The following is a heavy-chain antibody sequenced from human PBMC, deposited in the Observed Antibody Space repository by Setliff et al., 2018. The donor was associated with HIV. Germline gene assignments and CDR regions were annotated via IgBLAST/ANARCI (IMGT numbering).Heavy chain of an antibody. CDR1: GYTFTSYD. CDR3: ARARRDSYDRGRRNHYYIDV. CDR2: MNPNSGNT. J-gene: IGHJ6*03. Sequence: ASVKVSCKASGYTFTSYDINWVRQATGQGLEWMGWMNPNSGNTGYAQKFQGRVTMTRDASISTAYMELNTLKFEDTAVYCCARARRDSYDRGRRNHYYIDVWGKGTTVTVSS. D-gene: IGHD3-22*01. V-gene: IGHV1-8*02.